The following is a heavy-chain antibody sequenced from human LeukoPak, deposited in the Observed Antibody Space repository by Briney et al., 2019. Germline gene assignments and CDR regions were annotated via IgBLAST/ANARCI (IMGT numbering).Heavy chain of an antibody. CDR2: IWSDSAEI. CDR3: ARDEFLTGYYYDSSGEADY. D-gene: IGHD3-22*01. Sequence: GGSLRLSCAASGFIFSRYTINWVRQAPGKGLEWVSSIWSDSAEIHYADSVKGRFTISRDDAKNSLYLQMNSLRAEDTAVYYCARDEFLTGYYYDSSGEADYWGQGTLVTVSS. CDR1: GFIFSRYT. V-gene: IGHV3-21*04. J-gene: IGHJ4*02.